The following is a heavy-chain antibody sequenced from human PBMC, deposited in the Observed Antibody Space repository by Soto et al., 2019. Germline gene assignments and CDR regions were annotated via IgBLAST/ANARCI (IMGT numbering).Heavy chain of an antibody. CDR1: GGSISSYY. J-gene: IGHJ4*02. CDR3: ARGGYILEWPYYFDY. D-gene: IGHD3-3*01. CDR2: IYYSGST. Sequence: PSETLSLTCTVSGGSISSYYWSWIRQPPGKGLEWIGYIYYSGSTNYNPSLKSRVTISVDTSKNQFSLKLSSVTAADTAVYYCARGGYILEWPYYFDYWGQGTLVTVSS. V-gene: IGHV4-59*01.